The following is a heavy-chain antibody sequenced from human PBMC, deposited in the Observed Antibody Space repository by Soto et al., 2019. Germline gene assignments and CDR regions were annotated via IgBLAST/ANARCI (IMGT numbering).Heavy chain of an antibody. CDR1: GFRFDDFA. J-gene: IGHJ3*02. D-gene: IGHD6-19*01. V-gene: IGHV3-9*01. CDR2: ISWNSGTV. Sequence: EIQLAESGGGLVQPGRSLRLSCEDSGFRFDDFAMHWVRQTPGKGLEWVSGISWNSGTVAYADSVKGRFTISRDNAKNSLHLQMNSLRAEDTALYYCAKDRRPIAVAGAIDNWGQGTMVTVSS. CDR3: AKDRRPIAVAGAIDN.